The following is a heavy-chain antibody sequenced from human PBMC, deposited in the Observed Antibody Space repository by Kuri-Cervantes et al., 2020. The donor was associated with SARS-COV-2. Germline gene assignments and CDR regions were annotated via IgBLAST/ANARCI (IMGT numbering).Heavy chain of an antibody. J-gene: IGHJ4*02. CDR1: GFTFSSYG. CDR2: IWYDGSNK. D-gene: IGHD3-22*01. Sequence: GESLKISCAASGFTFSSYGMHWVRQAPGKGLEWVAVIWYDGSNKYYADSVKGRFTISRDNSKNTLYLQMNSLRAEDTAVYYCAREGRYSSGYCYATHPLDYWGQGTLVTVSS. V-gene: IGHV3-33*01. CDR3: AREGRYSSGYCYATHPLDY.